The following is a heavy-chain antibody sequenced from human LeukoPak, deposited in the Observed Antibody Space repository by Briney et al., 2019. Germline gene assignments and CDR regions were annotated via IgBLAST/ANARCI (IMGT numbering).Heavy chain of an antibody. V-gene: IGHV3-30*04. CDR3: ARESLGGSWFDY. D-gene: IGHD6-13*01. J-gene: IGHJ4*02. Sequence: QPGRSLRLSCAASRFTFSSYTMHWVRQAPGKGLEWVAIISYDGSSKYYADSVKGQFTLSRDNSKNMLYLQMNSLRADDTAVYYCARESLGGSWFDYWGQGTLVTVSS. CDR1: RFTFSSYT. CDR2: ISYDGSSK.